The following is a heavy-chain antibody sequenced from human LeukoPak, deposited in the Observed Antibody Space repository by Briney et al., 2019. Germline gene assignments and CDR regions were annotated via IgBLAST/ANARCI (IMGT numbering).Heavy chain of an antibody. J-gene: IGHJ4*02. CDR3: ARGAGGYSYGFDY. Sequence: ASVKVSCKASGYTFTDYYIHWVRQAPGQGLEWMGWINPHSGGTNYARKFLGSVTMTRDTSISTAYMELSRLRSDDTAVYYCARGAGGYSYGFDYWGQGTLVTVSS. CDR1: GYTFTDYY. CDR2: INPHSGGT. V-gene: IGHV1-2*02. D-gene: IGHD5-18*01.